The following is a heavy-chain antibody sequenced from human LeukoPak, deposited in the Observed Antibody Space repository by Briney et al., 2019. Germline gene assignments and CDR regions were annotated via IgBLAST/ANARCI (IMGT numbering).Heavy chain of an antibody. Sequence: PSETLSLTCTVSGGTISSYYWSWIRLPPGKGLEWIGYLSKSGNTNYSPSLKSRVTIFGDTSKNQFFLKLSSVTAADTAVYYCARARYVNSFYAFDIWGQGTLVTVSS. D-gene: IGHD3-9*01. CDR2: LSKSGNT. V-gene: IGHV4-59*01. CDR3: ARARYVNSFYAFDI. CDR1: GGTISSYY. J-gene: IGHJ3*02.